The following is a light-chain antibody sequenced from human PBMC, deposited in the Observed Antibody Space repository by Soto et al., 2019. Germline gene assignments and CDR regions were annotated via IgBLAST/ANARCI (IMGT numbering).Light chain of an antibody. V-gene: IGKV1-39*01. Sequence: DIQMSQCPSFLSSSIGDRVTITCETSQSIVTYLNWYLQKPGKAPKLLIYAASNLQSGVPSRFSGSGSGTDFTLTISSLQPEDFATYFCQQSYSTPPWTFGQGTKVDIK. CDR2: AAS. J-gene: IGKJ1*01. CDR3: QQSYSTPPWT. CDR1: QSIVTY.